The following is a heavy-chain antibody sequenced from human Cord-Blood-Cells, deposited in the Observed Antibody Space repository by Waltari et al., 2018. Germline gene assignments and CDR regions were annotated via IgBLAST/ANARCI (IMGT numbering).Heavy chain of an antibody. V-gene: IGHV1-2*02. CDR3: ARVKPPAAGTAFDI. CDR2: INPNGGGT. J-gene: IGHJ3*02. CDR1: GYTFTGYY. D-gene: IGHD6-13*01. Sequence: QVQLVQSGAEVKKPGASVKVSCKASGYTFTGYYMHWVRQAPGQGLEWMGWINPNGGGTNYGQRLQGRVTMTRYTSLSTAYMELSRLRSDDTAVYYCARVKPPAAGTAFDIWGQGTMVTVSS.